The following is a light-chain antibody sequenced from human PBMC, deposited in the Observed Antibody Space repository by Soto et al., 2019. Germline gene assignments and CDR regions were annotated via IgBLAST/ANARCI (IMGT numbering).Light chain of an antibody. CDR2: DVS. J-gene: IGLJ2*01. CDR1: SSDVGGYNY. V-gene: IGLV2-14*01. CDR3: SSYTSNKTLVA. Sequence: QPASVSGSPGQSITISCTGTSSDVGGYNYVSWYQQHPGKAPKLIIYDVSNRPSGVSNRFSGSKSGNTASLTISGLQAEDEADYYCSSYTSNKTLVAFGGGTKLTVL.